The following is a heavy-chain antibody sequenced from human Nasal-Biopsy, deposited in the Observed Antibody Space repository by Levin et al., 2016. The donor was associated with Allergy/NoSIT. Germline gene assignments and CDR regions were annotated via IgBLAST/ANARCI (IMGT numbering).Heavy chain of an antibody. V-gene: IGHV3-11*03. CDR3: AKSYYDILTGYYPPAFDI. D-gene: IGHD3-9*01. CDR2: ISSSSSYI. J-gene: IGHJ3*02. CDR1: GFTFSDYY. Sequence: GGSLRLSCAASGFTFSDYYMSWIRQAPGKGLEWVSYISSSSSYINYADSVKGRFTISRDDAKNSLYLQMNSLRAEDTAVYYCAKSYYDILTGYYPPAFDIWGQGTMVTVSS.